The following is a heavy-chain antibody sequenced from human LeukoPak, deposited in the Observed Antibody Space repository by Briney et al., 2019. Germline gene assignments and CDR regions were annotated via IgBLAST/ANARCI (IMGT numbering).Heavy chain of an antibody. CDR1: GGCISSGAYS. D-gene: IGHD6-19*01. Sequence: SETLSLTCAVSGGCISSGAYSWSWIRQPPGKGLEWIGYIYHSGSTYYNPSLKSRVTMSVDTSKNQYSLKLNSVTAADTAVYYCARKSVAVRDAFDIWGQGTMVTVSS. V-gene: IGHV4-30-4*07. CDR3: ARKSVAVRDAFDI. CDR2: IYHSGST. J-gene: IGHJ3*02.